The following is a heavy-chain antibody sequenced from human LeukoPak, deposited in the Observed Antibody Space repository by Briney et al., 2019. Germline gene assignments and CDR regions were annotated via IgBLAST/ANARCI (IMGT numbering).Heavy chain of an antibody. CDR2: ISGSGGST. D-gene: IGHD3-22*01. CDR3: AKSHYYDSSGYVY. CDR1: GFTFSSYA. V-gene: IGHV3-23*01. Sequence: GGSLRLSCAASGFTFSSYAMSWVRQAPGKGLEWVSAISGSGGSTYYADSVKGQFTISRDNSKNTLYLQMNSLRAEDTAVYYCAKSHYYDSSGYVYWGQGTLVTVSS. J-gene: IGHJ4*02.